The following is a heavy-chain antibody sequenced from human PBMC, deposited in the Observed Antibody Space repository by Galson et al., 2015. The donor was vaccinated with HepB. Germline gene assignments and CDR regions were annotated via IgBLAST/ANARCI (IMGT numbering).Heavy chain of an antibody. Sequence: SLRLSCAASGFTFRSYVVSWARQAPGKRLEWVSAISGSGGNTYYAGSVKGRFTISRDNSKNTLYLQMNSLRAEDTAVYYCAKGHYDSSGYEYFDYWGQGTLVTVSS. CDR3: AKGHYDSSGYEYFDY. J-gene: IGHJ4*02. D-gene: IGHD3-22*01. V-gene: IGHV3-23*01. CDR2: ISGSGGNT. CDR1: GFTFRSYV.